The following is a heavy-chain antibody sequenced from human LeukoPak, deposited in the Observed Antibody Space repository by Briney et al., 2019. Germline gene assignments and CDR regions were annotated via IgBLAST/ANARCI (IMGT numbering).Heavy chain of an antibody. D-gene: IGHD3-10*01. Sequence: ASVKVSCKASGYTFTGYYMHWVRQAPGQGLEWMGWMNPNSGNTGYAQKFQGRVTMTRNTSISTAYMELSSLRSEDTAVYYCAIFGGPYGMDVWGQGTTVTVSS. V-gene: IGHV1-8*02. CDR3: AIFGGPYGMDV. CDR2: MNPNSGNT. J-gene: IGHJ6*02. CDR1: GYTFTGYY.